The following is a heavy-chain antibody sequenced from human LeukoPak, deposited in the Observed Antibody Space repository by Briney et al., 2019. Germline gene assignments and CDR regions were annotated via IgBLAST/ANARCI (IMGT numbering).Heavy chain of an antibody. D-gene: IGHD3-22*01. CDR3: AAGKETYYYDSSGYVIDS. V-gene: IGHV1-46*01. Sequence: ASVKVSCMSSGYTFTNFYMHWVRQAPGQGLEWMGLINPSGSSTWFAEKFQGRIILTRDMSTTTDYMELSSLRSEDTAVYYCAAGKETYYYDSSGYVIDSWSQGTLVTVSS. CDR2: INPSGSST. CDR1: GYTFTNFY. J-gene: IGHJ4*02.